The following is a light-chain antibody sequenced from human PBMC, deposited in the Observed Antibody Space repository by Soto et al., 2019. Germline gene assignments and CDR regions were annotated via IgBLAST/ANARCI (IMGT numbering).Light chain of an antibody. J-gene: IGLJ2*01. CDR3: CSYAGSNTVV. CDR1: SSDIGNYNL. Sequence: QSALTQPASVSGSPGQSITISCTGTSSDIGNYNLVSWYQHHPGKAPKLIIYEASKRPPGVSNRFSASTSGNTASLTISGLQTEDESDYYCCSYAGSNTVVFGGGTQLTVL. V-gene: IGLV2-23*01. CDR2: EAS.